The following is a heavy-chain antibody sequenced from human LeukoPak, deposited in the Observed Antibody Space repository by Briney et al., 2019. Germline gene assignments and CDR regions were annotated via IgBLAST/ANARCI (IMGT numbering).Heavy chain of an antibody. J-gene: IGHJ5*02. CDR1: GGSMSDSIT. V-gene: IGHV4/OR15-8*01. D-gene: IGHD6-25*01. CDR2: IHDDGRT. Sequence: SETLSLTCSVSGGSMSDSITWGWVRQPPGKGLEWLANIHDDGRTAPNPSLRSRLTISQDRSKNQFSLKVSSVTAADTAFYYCAKVLTAAGLDLWGQGILANVSS. CDR3: AKVLTAAGLDL.